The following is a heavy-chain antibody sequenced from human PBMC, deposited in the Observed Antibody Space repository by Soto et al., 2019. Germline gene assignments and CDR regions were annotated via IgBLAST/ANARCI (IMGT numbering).Heavy chain of an antibody. CDR2: ISYDGSNK. CDR1: GFTFSSYG. J-gene: IGHJ6*02. CDR3: AKDAIAAAVFDYGMDV. V-gene: IGHV3-30*18. Sequence: GGSLRLSCAASGFTFSSYGMHWVRQAPGKGLEWVAVISYDGSNKYYADSVKGRFTISRDNSKNTLYLQMNSLRAEDTAVYYCAKDAIAAAVFDYGMDVWGQGTTVTVSS. D-gene: IGHD6-13*01.